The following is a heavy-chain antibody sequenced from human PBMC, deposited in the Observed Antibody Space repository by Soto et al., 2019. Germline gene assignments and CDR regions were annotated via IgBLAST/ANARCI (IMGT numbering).Heavy chain of an antibody. D-gene: IGHD1-7*01. Sequence: QVQLVQSGAEVKKPGASVKVSCKASGYIFTSYGISWVRQAPGQGLEWMGWISGYNGNTNYVQKFQGRVTMTTDTSTSTVYMEERSLKSDDAAVYYCASVGAELELRRYSDYWGQGTLVSVSS. CDR3: ASVGAELELRRYSDY. V-gene: IGHV1-18*04. J-gene: IGHJ4*02. CDR1: GYIFTSYG. CDR2: ISGYNGNT.